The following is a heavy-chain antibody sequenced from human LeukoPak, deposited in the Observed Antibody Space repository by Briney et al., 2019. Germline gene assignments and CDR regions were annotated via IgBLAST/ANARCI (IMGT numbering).Heavy chain of an antibody. V-gene: IGHV1-8*02. Sequence: GASVKVSCKASGYTFTGYEIHWVRQATGQGLEWMGWMNPKSGNSAYAQKFQGRVTMTRDTSTSTVYMELSSLRYEDTAVYYCARAMVRGLSNPFDSWGQGTLVTVSS. D-gene: IGHD3-10*01. CDR1: GYTFTGYE. CDR2: MNPKSGNS. J-gene: IGHJ4*02. CDR3: ARAMVRGLSNPFDS.